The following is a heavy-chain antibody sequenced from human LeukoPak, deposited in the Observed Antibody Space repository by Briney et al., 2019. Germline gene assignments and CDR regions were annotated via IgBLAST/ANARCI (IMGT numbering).Heavy chain of an antibody. J-gene: IGHJ6*03. V-gene: IGHV4-59*11. Sequence: PSETLSLTCTVSGGSISSHYWSWIRQPPGKGLEWIGSIYYSGSTYYNPSLKSRVTISVDTSKNQFSLKLSSVTAADTAVYYCARLNYGYYYYMDVWGKGTTVTVSS. CDR1: GGSISSHY. CDR2: IYYSGST. CDR3: ARLNYGYYYYMDV. D-gene: IGHD1-7*01.